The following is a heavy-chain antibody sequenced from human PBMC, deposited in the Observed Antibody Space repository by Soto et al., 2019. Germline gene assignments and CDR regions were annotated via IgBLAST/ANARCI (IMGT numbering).Heavy chain of an antibody. CDR2: IIPISGTT. V-gene: IGHV1-69*13. D-gene: IGHD2-15*01. J-gene: IGHJ6*02. Sequence: GASVNVSCKASGGTFSTHAIIWVRQAPGHGLEWMGAIIPISGTTYYTQNFQGRVTITADEPTSTAFMELSSLKSEDTAMFYCARGYCSGGNCYSGMDVWGQGTMVTVSS. CDR1: GGTFSTHA. CDR3: ARGYCSGGNCYSGMDV.